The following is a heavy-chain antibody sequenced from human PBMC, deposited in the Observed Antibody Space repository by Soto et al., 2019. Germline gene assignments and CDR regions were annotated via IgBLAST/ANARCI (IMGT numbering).Heavy chain of an antibody. J-gene: IGHJ6*02. CDR3: TRDGDGRMTTNPYYYYGMYV. Sequence: SETLFLTFAVSGDSISTSGYYWSWIRQNQGQALVWVGYIYYSGGAKYNPSVKRRVSISVDTSKNQFSLNLSSVTAADTAVYYCTRDGDGRMTTNPYYYYGMYVWAPGITVTVPS. CDR2: IYYSGGA. V-gene: IGHV4-61*08. CDR1: GDSISTSGYY. D-gene: IGHD2-21*02.